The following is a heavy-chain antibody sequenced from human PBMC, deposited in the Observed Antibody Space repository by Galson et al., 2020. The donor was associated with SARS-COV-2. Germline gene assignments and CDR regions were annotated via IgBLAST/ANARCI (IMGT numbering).Heavy chain of an antibody. V-gene: IGHV4-39*01. CDR2: IYNSGTVYYSGST. D-gene: IGHD2-15*01. CDR1: GGSISSTSYY. J-gene: IGHJ3*02. Sequence: SETLSLTCTVSGGSISSTSYYWGWIRQPPGKGLEWIGSIYNSGTVYYSGSTYYNPSLKSRVTISVDTSKNQFSLKLTSVTAADTAVYYCARICSGGSGYSDNAFDIWGQGTMVTVSS. CDR3: ARICSGGSGYSDNAFDI.